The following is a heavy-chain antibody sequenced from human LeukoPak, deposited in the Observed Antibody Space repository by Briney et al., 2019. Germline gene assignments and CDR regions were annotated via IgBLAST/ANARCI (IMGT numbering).Heavy chain of an antibody. Sequence: ASVKVSCKASGYIFTNYAMHWVRRAPGQRLEWMGWINAGNGHTKYSQKFQGRVTITRDTSANTAYMELSSLRSEDTAVYYCARDGSDSSGYRPMGYWGQGTLVTVSS. CDR3: ARDGSDSSGYRPMGY. CDR1: GYIFTNYA. J-gene: IGHJ4*02. D-gene: IGHD3-22*01. V-gene: IGHV1-3*01. CDR2: INAGNGHT.